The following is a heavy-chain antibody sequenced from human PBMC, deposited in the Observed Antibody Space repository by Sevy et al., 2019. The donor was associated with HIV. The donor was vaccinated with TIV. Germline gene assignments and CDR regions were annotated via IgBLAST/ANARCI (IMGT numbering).Heavy chain of an antibody. Sequence: GGSLRLSCAASGFTFSSYSMNWVRQAPGKGLEWVSYISSSSSTIYYADSVKGRFTISRDNAKNSLYLQMNSLRAEDTAVYYCARVRSPVDYWGQGTLVTVSS. V-gene: IGHV3-48*01. J-gene: IGHJ4*02. CDR2: ISSSSSTI. CDR1: GFTFSSYS. CDR3: ARVRSPVDY.